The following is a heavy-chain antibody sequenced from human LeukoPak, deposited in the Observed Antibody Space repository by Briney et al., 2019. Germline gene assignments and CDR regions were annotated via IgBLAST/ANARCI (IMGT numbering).Heavy chain of an antibody. CDR1: GGSFSGYY. J-gene: IGHJ6*02. CDR3: AGCRYYYIKRGMDV. V-gene: IGHV4-34*01. Sequence: PSETLSLTCAVYGGSFSGYYWSWIRQPPGKGLEWIGEINHSGSTNYNPSLKSRVTISVDTSKNQFSLKLSSVTAADTAVYYCAGCRYYYIKRGMDVWGQGTTVTVSS. D-gene: IGHD3-10*01. CDR2: INHSGST.